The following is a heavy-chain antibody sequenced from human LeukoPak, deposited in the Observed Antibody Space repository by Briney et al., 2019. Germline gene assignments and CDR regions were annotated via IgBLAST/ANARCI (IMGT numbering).Heavy chain of an antibody. J-gene: IGHJ5*02. CDR3: ARTYCSSTSCYRKNYDFRSGYTSENWFDP. D-gene: IGHD2-2*02. V-gene: IGHV5-51*01. Sequence: GESLKISCKGSGYSFTSYWIGWVRQMPGKGLEWMGIIYPGDSDTRYSPSFQGQVTISADKSISTAYLQWSSLKASDTAMYYCARTYCSSTSCYRKNYDFRSGYTSENWFDPWGQGTLVTVSS. CDR1: GYSFTSYW. CDR2: IYPGDSDT.